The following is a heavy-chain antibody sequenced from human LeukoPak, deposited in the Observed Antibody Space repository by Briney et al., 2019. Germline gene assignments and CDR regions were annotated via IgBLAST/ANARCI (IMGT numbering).Heavy chain of an antibody. CDR2: VIPIFGTA. CDR3: AMPHRYDSSGYYLFDY. J-gene: IGHJ4*02. D-gene: IGHD3-22*01. Sequence: FVKVSCKASGGPFRSYGISWGGQAPGQWVGWIGRVIPIFGTANYAQKFQGRVTITTDESTSTAYMELSSLRSEDTAVYYCAMPHRYDSSGYYLFDYWGQGTLVTVSS. CDR1: GGPFRSYG. V-gene: IGHV1-69*05.